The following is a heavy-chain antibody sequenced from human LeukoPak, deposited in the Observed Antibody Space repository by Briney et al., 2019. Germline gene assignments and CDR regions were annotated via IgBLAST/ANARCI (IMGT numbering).Heavy chain of an antibody. D-gene: IGHD3-16*02. Sequence: GGSLRLSCAASGFTFSSYEMNWVRQAPGKGLEWVSYISSSGSTIHYADSVKGRFTISRDNAKNSLYLQMNILRAEDTAVYYCVRRYMATSAEDFDYWGQGTLVTVFS. CDR1: GFTFSSYE. CDR3: VRRYMATSAEDFDY. V-gene: IGHV3-48*03. J-gene: IGHJ4*02. CDR2: ISSSGSTI.